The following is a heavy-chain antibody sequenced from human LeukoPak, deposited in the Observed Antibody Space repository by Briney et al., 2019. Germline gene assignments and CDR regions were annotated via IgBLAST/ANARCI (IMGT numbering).Heavy chain of an antibody. CDR3: ATRPVGATPYFDY. J-gene: IGHJ4*02. V-gene: IGHV4-59*08. Sequence: SETLSLTCTVSGGSVSGYYWSWIRQPPGKGLEWFGYIYYSGSTNYNPSLKSRVTISVDTSKNQFSLKLSSVTAADTAVYYCATRPVGATPYFDYWGQGTLVTVSS. D-gene: IGHD1-26*01. CDR1: GGSVSGYY. CDR2: IYYSGST.